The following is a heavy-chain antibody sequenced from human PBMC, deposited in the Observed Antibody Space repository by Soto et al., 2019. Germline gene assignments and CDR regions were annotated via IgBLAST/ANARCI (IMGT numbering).Heavy chain of an antibody. CDR2: TIPIFGTA. CDR1: GGTFISYA. Sequence: SVKVSCAASGGTFISYAIIWVRQAPGQGLEWMGGTIPIFGTANYAQKFQGRVTITADESTSTAYMELSSLRSEDTAVYYCAVEFSSSWTDAFDIWGQGTMVTVSS. J-gene: IGHJ3*02. D-gene: IGHD6-13*01. V-gene: IGHV1-69*13. CDR3: AVEFSSSWTDAFDI.